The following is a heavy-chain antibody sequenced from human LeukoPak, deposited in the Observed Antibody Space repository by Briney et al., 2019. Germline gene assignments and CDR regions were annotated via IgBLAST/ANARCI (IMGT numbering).Heavy chain of an antibody. CDR2: ISSSRSYI. J-gene: IGHJ4*02. CDR1: GFTFSSYW. V-gene: IGHV3-21*01. D-gene: IGHD4-17*01. CDR3: ARRNTTVTTPFDY. Sequence: GGSLRLSCAASGFTFSSYWMSWVRQAPGKGLEWVSSISSSRSYIYYADSVKGRFTISRDNAKNSLYLQMNSLRAEDTAVYYCARRNTTVTTPFDYWGQGTLVTVSS.